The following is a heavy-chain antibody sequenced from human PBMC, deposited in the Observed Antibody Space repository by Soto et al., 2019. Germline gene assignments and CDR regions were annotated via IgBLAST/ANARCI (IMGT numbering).Heavy chain of an antibody. J-gene: IGHJ4*02. CDR1: GGSISSYA. CDR3: AESSGYCSGGSCPYRY. D-gene: IGHD2-15*01. Sequence: QVQLQESGPGLVKPSQTLSLTCTVSGGSISSYAISWVRQAPGQGLEWMGGIIPIFGTANYAQKFQGRVTITADESTSTAYMELSSLRSEDTAVYYCAESSGYCSGGSCPYRYWGQGTLVTVSS. CDR2: IIPIFGTA. V-gene: IGHV1-69*01.